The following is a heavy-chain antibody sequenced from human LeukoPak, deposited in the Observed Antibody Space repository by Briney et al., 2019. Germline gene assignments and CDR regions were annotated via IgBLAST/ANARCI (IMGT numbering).Heavy chain of an antibody. D-gene: IGHD3-16*01. CDR2: MNPNSGNT. CDR1: GYSFTSYD. CDR3: TTESGGEYPDY. Sequence: ASVKVSCKASGYSFTSYDINWVRQATGQGLEWMGWMNPNSGNTGYAQKFQGRVTMTRDTSISTAYMELSRLRSDDTAVYYCTTESGGEYPDYWGQGTLVTVSS. J-gene: IGHJ4*02. V-gene: IGHV1-8*01.